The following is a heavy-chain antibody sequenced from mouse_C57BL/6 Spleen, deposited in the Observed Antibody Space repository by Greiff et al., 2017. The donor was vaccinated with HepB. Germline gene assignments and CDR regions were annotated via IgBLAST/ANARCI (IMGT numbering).Heavy chain of an antibody. CDR1: GYAFSSSW. Sequence: VQLQESGPELVKPGASVKISCKASGYAFSSSWMNWVKQRPGKGLEWIGRIYPGDGDTNYNGKFKGKATLTADKSSSTAYMQLSSLTSEDSAVYFCAKLGHAMDYWGQGTSVTVSS. V-gene: IGHV1-82*01. J-gene: IGHJ4*01. D-gene: IGHD4-1*01. CDR3: AKLGHAMDY. CDR2: IYPGDGDT.